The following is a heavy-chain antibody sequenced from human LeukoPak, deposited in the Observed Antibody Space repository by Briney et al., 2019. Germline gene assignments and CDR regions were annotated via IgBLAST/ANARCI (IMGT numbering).Heavy chain of an antibody. Sequence: GGSLRLSCAASGFTFSSYWMSWVRQAPGKGLEWVANIKQDGSEKYYVDSVKGRFTISRDNAKNSLYLQMNSLRAEDTAVYYCASPSYDFWSGYLEYFQHWGQGTLVTVSS. D-gene: IGHD3-3*01. CDR3: ASPSYDFWSGYLEYFQH. J-gene: IGHJ1*01. CDR2: IKQDGSEK. CDR1: GFTFSSYW. V-gene: IGHV3-7*01.